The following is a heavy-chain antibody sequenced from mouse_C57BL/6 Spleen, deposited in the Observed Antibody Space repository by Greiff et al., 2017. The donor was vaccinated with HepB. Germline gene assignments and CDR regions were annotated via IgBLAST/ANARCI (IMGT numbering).Heavy chain of an antibody. V-gene: IGHV3-6*01. D-gene: IGHD2-5*01. J-gene: IGHJ3*01. CDR2: ISYDGSN. CDR3: ASVPYYSNPFAY. CDR1: GYSITSGYY. Sequence: DVQLQESGPGLVKPSQSLSLTCSVTGYSITSGYYWNWIRQFPGNKLEWMGYISYDGSNNYNPSLKNRISITRDTSKNQFFLKLNSVTTEDTATYYCASVPYYSNPFAYWGQGTLVTVSA.